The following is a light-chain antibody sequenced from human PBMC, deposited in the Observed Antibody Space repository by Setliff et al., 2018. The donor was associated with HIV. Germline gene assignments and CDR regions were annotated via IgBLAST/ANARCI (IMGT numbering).Light chain of an antibody. Sequence: QSALTQPPSVSGAPGQRVTISCTGSSSNIGTGYDVHWYQQLPGTAPKLLIHDNNNRPSGVPDRFSGSKSGTSASLAITGLQAEDEADYYCQSYDSSLSGLVFGSGTKVTV. CDR2: DNN. V-gene: IGLV1-40*01. CDR1: SSNIGTGYD. J-gene: IGLJ1*01. CDR3: QSYDSSLSGLV.